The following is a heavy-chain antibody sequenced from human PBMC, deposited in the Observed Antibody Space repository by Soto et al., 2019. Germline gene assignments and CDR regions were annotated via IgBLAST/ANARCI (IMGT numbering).Heavy chain of an antibody. Sequence: QVQLQESGPGLVKPSQTLSLTCTVSGGSINNGDYYWSWIRQPPGKGLEWIGYIYYNGNNYYNPSLKSRVTVLLDTSKNEFSLKLTSVTAADTAVYYCAREIRSVLSWFDTWGQGILVTVSS. J-gene: IGHJ5*02. CDR1: GGSINNGDYY. CDR2: IYYNGNN. D-gene: IGHD2-8*01. CDR3: AREIRSVLSWFDT. V-gene: IGHV4-30-4*01.